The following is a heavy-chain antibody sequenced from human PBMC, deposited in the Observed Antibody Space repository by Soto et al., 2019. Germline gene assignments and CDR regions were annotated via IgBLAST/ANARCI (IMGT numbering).Heavy chain of an antibody. CDR2: ISGSGGST. CDR3: AKLSITIFVVVKPHDADY. V-gene: IGHV3-23*01. J-gene: IGHJ4*02. CDR1: GFTFSSYA. Sequence: GGSLRLSCAASGFTFSSYAMSWVRQAPGKGLEWVSAISGSGGSTYYADSVKGRFTISRDNSKNTLYLQMNSLRAEDTAVYYCAKLSITIFVVVKPHDADYWGQGTLVTVSS. D-gene: IGHD3-3*01.